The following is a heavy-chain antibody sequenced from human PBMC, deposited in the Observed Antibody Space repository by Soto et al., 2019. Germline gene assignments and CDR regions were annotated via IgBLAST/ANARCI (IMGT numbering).Heavy chain of an antibody. J-gene: IGHJ1*01. CDR3: ASLRLGELYDYVDYREDFQH. V-gene: IGHV1-69*02. CDR1: GVTFSSYT. CDR2: IIPILGIA. D-gene: IGHD4-17*01. Sequence: QVQLVQSGAEVKKPGSSVKVSCKASGVTFSSYTISWVRQAPGQGIDWMGRIIPILGIANYAQKFQGRVTITSDKSTSTAHMKLSSLRSEATDVYSCASLRLGELYDYVDYREDFQHLGQGTLVTVSS.